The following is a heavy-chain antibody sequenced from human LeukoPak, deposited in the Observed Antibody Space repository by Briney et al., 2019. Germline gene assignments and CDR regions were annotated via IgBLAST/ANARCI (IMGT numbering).Heavy chain of an antibody. CDR2: ISHDGSNK. CDR3: ATEQPWRWYFDL. Sequence: PGGSLRLSCTGSGFTFSTYGMHWVRQAPGKGLEWVAVISHDGSNKDYPDSVKGRFAISRDNSKNTLFLQMNSLRVEDTAVYYCATEQPWRWYFDLWGRGTLVTVSS. D-gene: IGHD6-13*01. J-gene: IGHJ2*01. CDR1: GFTFSTYG. V-gene: IGHV3-33*05.